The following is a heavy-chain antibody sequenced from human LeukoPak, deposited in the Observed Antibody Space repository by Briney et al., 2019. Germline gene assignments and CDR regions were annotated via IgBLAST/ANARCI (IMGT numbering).Heavy chain of an antibody. CDR2: IYYSGST. CDR3: ARIHKSGWYLTYYYGMDV. CDR1: GVSISSSSYY. Sequence: SETLSLTCTVSGVSISSSSYYWGWIRQPPGKGLEWIGSIYYSGSTYYNPSLKSRVTISVDTSKNQFSLKLSSVTAADTAVYYCARIHKSGWYLTYYYGMDVWGQGTTVTVSS. D-gene: IGHD6-19*01. J-gene: IGHJ6*02. V-gene: IGHV4-39*01.